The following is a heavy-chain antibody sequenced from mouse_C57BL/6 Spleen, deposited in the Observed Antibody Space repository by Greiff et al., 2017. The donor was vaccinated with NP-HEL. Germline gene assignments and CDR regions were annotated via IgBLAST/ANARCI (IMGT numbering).Heavy chain of an antibody. V-gene: IGHV1-69*01. CDR1: GYTFTSYW. J-gene: IGHJ2*01. CDR2: IDPSDSYT. D-gene: IGHD2-5*01. Sequence: QVQLQQPGAELVMPGASVKLSCKASGYTFTSYWMHWVKQRPGQGLEWIGEIDPSDSYTNYNQKFKGKSTLTVDKSSSTAYMQLSSLTSEDSAVYYCARWLYSNYGNYFDYWGQGTTLTVSS. CDR3: ARWLYSNYGNYFDY.